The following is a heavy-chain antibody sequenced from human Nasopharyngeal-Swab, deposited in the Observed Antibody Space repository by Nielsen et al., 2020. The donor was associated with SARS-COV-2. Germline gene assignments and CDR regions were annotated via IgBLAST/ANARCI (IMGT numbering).Heavy chain of an antibody. J-gene: IGHJ6*03. CDR3: ASLSPHSIAAGHYYYYMDV. CDR1: GYTFTSYD. D-gene: IGHD6-13*01. V-gene: IGHV1-8*01. Sequence: ASVKVSCKASGYTFTSYDINWVRQATGQGLEWMGWMNPNSGNTGYAQKFQGRVTMTRNTSISTAYMELSSLRSEDTAVYYCASLSPHSIAAGHYYYYMDVWGKGTTVTVFS. CDR2: MNPNSGNT.